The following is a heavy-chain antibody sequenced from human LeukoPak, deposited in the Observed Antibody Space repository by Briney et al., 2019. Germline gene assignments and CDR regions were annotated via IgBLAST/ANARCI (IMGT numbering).Heavy chain of an antibody. CDR2: FTATGGRT. CDR1: GFTFSNYD. CDR3: AKGLLINLWVHFDY. Sequence: GGSLRLSCAATGFTFSNYDMTWVRQAPGKGLEWVSAFTATGGRTYYADSVKGRFTVSRDNSKNTLYLQMNSLRAEDTAVYYCAKGLLINLWVHFDYWGQGTLVTVSS. V-gene: IGHV3-23*01. D-gene: IGHD2-8*01. J-gene: IGHJ4*02.